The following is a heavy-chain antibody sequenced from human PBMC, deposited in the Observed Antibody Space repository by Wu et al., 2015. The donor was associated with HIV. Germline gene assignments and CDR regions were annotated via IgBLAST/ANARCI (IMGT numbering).Heavy chain of an antibody. CDR1: GFTFTNYY. Sequence: QVQLVQSGAEVKQPGTSVKVSCKASGFTFTNYYIHWVRQAPGQGPEWMGWISPIFTTAHYAQKFQGRVTITTDDSTSTAYMELSSLRSEDTAVYYCARVPSVVTPEYFQHWGQGTLVTVSS. CDR3: ARVPSVVTPEYFQH. CDR2: ISPIFTTA. V-gene: IGHV1-69*01. J-gene: IGHJ1*01. D-gene: IGHD4-23*01.